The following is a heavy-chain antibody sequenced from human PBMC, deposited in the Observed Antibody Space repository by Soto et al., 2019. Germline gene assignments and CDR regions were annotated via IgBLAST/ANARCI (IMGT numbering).Heavy chain of an antibody. V-gene: IGHV3-53*02. Sequence: EVQLVETGGGLIQPGGSLRLSCAASGFTVSSNYMSWVRQAPGKGLEWVSVIYSGGSTYYADSVKGRFTISRDNSKNTLYLQMNSLRAEDTAVYYCVRVTRLLGGVWFDYWGQGTLVTVSS. CDR1: GFTVSSNY. CDR2: IYSGGST. CDR3: VRVTRLLGGVWFDY. D-gene: IGHD3-16*01. J-gene: IGHJ4*02.